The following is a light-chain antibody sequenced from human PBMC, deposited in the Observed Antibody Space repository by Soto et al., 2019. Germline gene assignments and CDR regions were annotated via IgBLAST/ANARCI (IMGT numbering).Light chain of an antibody. Sequence: DIQMTQSPSTLSGSVGDRVTITCRASQTLSSWLAWYRQKPGKAPKLLIYKASTLKSGVPARFSGSGSGTDFTLTISSLQPDDFATYYCQHYNSYSGAFGQGTKVDIK. CDR3: QHYNSYSGA. J-gene: IGKJ1*01. V-gene: IGKV1-5*03. CDR2: KAS. CDR1: QTLSSW.